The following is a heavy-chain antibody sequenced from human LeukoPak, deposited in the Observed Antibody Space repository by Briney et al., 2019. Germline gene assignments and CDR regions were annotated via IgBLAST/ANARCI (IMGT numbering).Heavy chain of an antibody. CDR3: AKVPRVSGYYFHY. Sequence: EGSLRLSCAASGFTFSSYAMSWVRQAPGKGLEWVSAISGSGGSTYYADSVKGRFTISRDNSKNTLYLQMNSLRAEDTAVYYCAKVPRVSGYYFHYWGQGTLVTVSS. D-gene: IGHD2-8*01. J-gene: IGHJ4*02. CDR1: GFTFSSYA. V-gene: IGHV3-23*01. CDR2: ISGSGGST.